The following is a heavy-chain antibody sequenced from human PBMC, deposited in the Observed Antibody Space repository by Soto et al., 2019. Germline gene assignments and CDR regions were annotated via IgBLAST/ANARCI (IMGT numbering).Heavy chain of an antibody. CDR1: GFTFSSYA. Sequence: GGSLRLSCAASGFTFSSYAMHWVRQAPGKGLEWVAVISYDGSNKYYADSVKGRFTISRDNSKNTLYLQMNSLRAEDTAVYYWAREDVVASIRNAFDIWCQGTRVTVSS. V-gene: IGHV3-30*04. J-gene: IGHJ3*02. CDR3: AREDVVASIRNAFDI. CDR2: ISYDGSNK. D-gene: IGHD5-12*01.